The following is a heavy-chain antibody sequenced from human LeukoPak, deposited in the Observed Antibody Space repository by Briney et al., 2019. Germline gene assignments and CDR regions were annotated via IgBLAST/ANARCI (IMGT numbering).Heavy chain of an antibody. CDR2: INPNSGSI. CDR3: ARDNGNKYYFDY. D-gene: IGHD2-8*01. CDR1: GYTFTSYY. J-gene: IGHJ4*02. V-gene: IGHV1-46*01. Sequence: ASVKVSCKASGYTFTSYYMHWVRQAPGQGLEWMGIINPNSGSISYAQKFQGRVTMTRDTSTSTVYMELSSLRSEDTAVYYCARDNGNKYYFDYWGQGTLVTVSS.